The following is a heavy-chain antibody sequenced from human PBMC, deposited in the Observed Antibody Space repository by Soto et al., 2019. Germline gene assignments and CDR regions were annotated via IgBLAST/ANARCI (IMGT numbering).Heavy chain of an antibody. CDR1: GGTFSSYA. V-gene: IGHV1-69*13. CDR3: AREFASFGYSSPFDP. J-gene: IGHJ5*02. CDR2: IIPIFGTA. D-gene: IGHD6-19*01. Sequence: SVKVSCKASGGTFSSYAISWVRQAPGQGLEWMGGIIPIFGTANYAQKFQGRVTITADESTSTAYMELSSLRSEDTAVYYCAREFASFGYSSPFDPWGQGTLVTVSS.